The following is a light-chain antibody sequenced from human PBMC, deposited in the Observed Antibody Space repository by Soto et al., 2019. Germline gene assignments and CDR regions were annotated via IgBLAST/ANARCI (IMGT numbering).Light chain of an antibody. CDR2: LNSDGSH. CDR3: QTWGTGIRGV. J-gene: IGLJ3*02. V-gene: IGLV4-69*01. CDR1: SGHSSYA. Sequence: QAVVTQSPSASASLGASVKLTCTLSSGHSSYAIAWHQQQPEKGPRYLMKLNSDGSHSKGDGIPDRFSGSSSGAERSLTISSLQSEDEADYYCQTWGTGIRGVFGGGTKLTVL.